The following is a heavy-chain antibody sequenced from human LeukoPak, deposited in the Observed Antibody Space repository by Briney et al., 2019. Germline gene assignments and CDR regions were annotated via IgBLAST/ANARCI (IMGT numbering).Heavy chain of an antibody. V-gene: IGHV4-59*01. CDR1: GGSISSYY. D-gene: IGHD1-26*01. CDR2: IYYSGST. CDR3: ARQWSGSYSYAFDI. Sequence: SETLSLTCTVSGGSISSYYWSWIRQPPGKGLEWIGYIYYSGSTNYNPSLKSRVTISVDTSKNQFSLKLSSVTTADTAVYYCARQWSGSYSYAFDIWGQGTMVTVSS. J-gene: IGHJ3*02.